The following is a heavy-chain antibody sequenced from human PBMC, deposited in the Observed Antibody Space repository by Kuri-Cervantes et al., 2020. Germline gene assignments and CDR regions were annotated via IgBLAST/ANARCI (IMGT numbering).Heavy chain of an antibody. V-gene: IGHV3-30*03. CDR1: GFTFSSYG. CDR3: ARDYPKRGGTTGTTAAMIY. CDR2: ISYDGSNK. Sequence: GESLKISCAASGFTFSSYGMHWVRQAPGKGLEWVAVISYDGSNKYYADSVKGRFTISRDNSKNTLYLQMNSLRDEDTAVYYCARDYPKRGGTTGTTAAMIYWGQGTLVTVSS. D-gene: IGHD1-1*01. J-gene: IGHJ4*02.